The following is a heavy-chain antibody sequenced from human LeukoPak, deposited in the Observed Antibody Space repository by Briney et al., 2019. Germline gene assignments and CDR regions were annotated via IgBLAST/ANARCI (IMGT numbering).Heavy chain of an antibody. D-gene: IGHD2-2*01. CDR2: ISGSGGST. CDR3: ASRYCSSTSCYPVY. CDR1: GFTFSSYA. Sequence: GGSLRLSCAASGFTFSSYAMSWVRQAPGKGLEWVSAISGSGGSTYYADSVKGRFTISRDNSKNTLYLQMNSLRAEDTAVYYCASRYCSSTSCYPVYWGQGTLVTVSS. V-gene: IGHV3-23*01. J-gene: IGHJ4*02.